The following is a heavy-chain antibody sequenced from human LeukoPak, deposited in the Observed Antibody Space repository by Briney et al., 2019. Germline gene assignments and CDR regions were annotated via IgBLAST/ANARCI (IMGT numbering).Heavy chain of an antibody. D-gene: IGHD4-11*01. J-gene: IGHJ6*03. V-gene: IGHV3-11*01. CDR1: GFTVSSNY. CDR2: ISSSGSTI. CDR3: ARGENDYRNYYYYYMDV. Sequence: GRSLRLSCAASGFTVSSNYMSWVRQAPGKGLEWVSYISSSGSTIYYADSVKGRFTISRDNAKSSLYLQMNSLRAEDTAVYYCARGENDYRNYYYYYMDVWGKGTTVTVSS.